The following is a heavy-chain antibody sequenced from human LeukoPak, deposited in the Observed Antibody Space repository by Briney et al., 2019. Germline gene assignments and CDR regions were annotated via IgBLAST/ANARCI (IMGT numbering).Heavy chain of an antibody. J-gene: IGHJ4*02. D-gene: IGHD5-18*01. V-gene: IGHV3-30*02. CDR1: GFTFSSYG. CDR2: VRFDGSSE. CDR3: AKDRGRGYSYGYGYYFDY. Sequence: PGGSLRLSCAASGFTFSSYGMHWVRQAPGKGLEWVAFVRFDGSSEYYAHSVKGRFTISRDNSKNTLYLQMNSLRAEDTTVYYCAKDRGRGYSYGYGYYFDYWGQGTLVTVSS.